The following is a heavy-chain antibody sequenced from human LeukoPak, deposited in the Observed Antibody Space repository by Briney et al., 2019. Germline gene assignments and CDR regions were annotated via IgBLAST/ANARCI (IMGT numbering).Heavy chain of an antibody. Sequence: SVKVSCKSSVYTFTRYYIYWVRQAPRQGLEWMGCINPNGGGTNSSQKFQGRLPMTRDRSISTAYLELSRVRSDDTAVYYCARAIVWGQSVGPYYYYSMDVWGKGTTVTVSS. V-gene: IGHV1-2*02. D-gene: IGHD1-26*01. CDR3: ARAIVWGQSVGPYYYYSMDV. CDR2: INPNGGGT. J-gene: IGHJ6*03. CDR1: VYTFTRYY.